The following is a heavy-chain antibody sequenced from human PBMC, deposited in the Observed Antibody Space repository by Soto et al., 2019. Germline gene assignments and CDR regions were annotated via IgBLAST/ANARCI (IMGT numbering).Heavy chain of an antibody. CDR1: GFTFSNFV. Sequence: GGALRLSCAASGFTFSNFVMSWVRQVPGRGLEWVSAITGSGGSAYYADSVKGRFTISRDNSKSTVVLEMSSLGAADTAVYYCAVHLGQNYYRLDVWGQGTTVTVAS. CDR3: AVHLGQNYYRLDV. J-gene: IGHJ6*02. V-gene: IGHV3-23*01. CDR2: ITGSGGSA. D-gene: IGHD1-1*01.